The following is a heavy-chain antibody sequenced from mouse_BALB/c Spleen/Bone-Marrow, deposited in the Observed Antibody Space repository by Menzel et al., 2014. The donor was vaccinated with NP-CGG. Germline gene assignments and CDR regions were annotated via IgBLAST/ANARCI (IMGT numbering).Heavy chain of an antibody. J-gene: IGHJ2*01. CDR1: GYTFSSYW. V-gene: IGHV1-9*01. CDR3: AREDYYGSSYGDY. D-gene: IGHD1-1*01. CDR2: ILPGSGST. Sequence: QVQLQQPGAELMKPGASVKTSCKATGYTFSSYWIEWVKQRPGHGLEWIGEILPGSGSTNYNEKFKGKATFTADTSSNTAYMQLSSLTSEDSAVYYCAREDYYGSSYGDYWGQGTTLTVSS.